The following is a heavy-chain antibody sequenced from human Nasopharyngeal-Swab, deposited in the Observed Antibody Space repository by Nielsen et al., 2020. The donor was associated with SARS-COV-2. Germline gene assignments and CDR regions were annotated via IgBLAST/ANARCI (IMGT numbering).Heavy chain of an antibody. V-gene: IGHV4-59*01. CDR2: IYYSGST. D-gene: IGHD6-6*01. CDR3: ARVPLELVGAYYSYHMDV. CDR1: GGSISTYY. Sequence: SEILSLTCTVSGGSISTYYWSWIRQPPGKGLEWIGYIYYSGSTNYNPSLKSRVTISVDTSKNQFSLKLSSVTAADTAVYYCARVPLELVGAYYSYHMDVWGKGTTVIVSS. J-gene: IGHJ6*03.